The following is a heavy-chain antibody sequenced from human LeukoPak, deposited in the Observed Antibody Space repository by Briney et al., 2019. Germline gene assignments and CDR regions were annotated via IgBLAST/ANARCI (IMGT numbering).Heavy chain of an antibody. J-gene: IGHJ4*02. Sequence: GGSLRLSCAASGFTFSSYSMNWVRQAPGKGPEWVSYISGSSGTLYYADSVKGRFTISRDNAKNSLYLQMNSLRDEDTAVYYCAREWIAVPGTVDYWGQGTLVTVSS. CDR3: AREWIAVPGTVDY. CDR1: GFTFSSYS. CDR2: ISGSSGTL. D-gene: IGHD6-19*01. V-gene: IGHV3-48*02.